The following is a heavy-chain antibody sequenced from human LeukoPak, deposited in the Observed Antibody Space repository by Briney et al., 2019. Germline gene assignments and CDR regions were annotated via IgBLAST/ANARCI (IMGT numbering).Heavy chain of an antibody. CDR2: ISAYNGNT. V-gene: IGHV1-18*01. CDR3: ARDHCSGGSCYLHYYYGMDV. D-gene: IGHD2-15*01. Sequence: ASVKVSCKASGYTFTSYGIIWVRQAPGQGLEWMGWISAYNGNTNYAQKLQGRVTMTTDTSTSTAYMELRSLRSDDTAVYYCARDHCSGGSCYLHYYYGMDVWGQGTTVTVSS. J-gene: IGHJ6*02. CDR1: GYTFTSYG.